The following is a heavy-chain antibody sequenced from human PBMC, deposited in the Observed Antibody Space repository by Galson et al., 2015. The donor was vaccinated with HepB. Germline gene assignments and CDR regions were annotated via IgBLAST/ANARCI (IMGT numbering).Heavy chain of an antibody. CDR3: ARDALYGSSWGFCQFDY. Sequence: SLRLSCAASGFTFSSYSMNWVRQAPGKGLEWVSYISSSSSTIYYADSVKGRFAISRDNAKNSLFLQMNSLRDEDTAVYYCARDALYGSSWGFCQFDYWGQGTLVTVSS. V-gene: IGHV3-48*02. CDR1: GFTFSSYS. J-gene: IGHJ4*02. CDR2: ISSSSSTI. D-gene: IGHD6-13*01.